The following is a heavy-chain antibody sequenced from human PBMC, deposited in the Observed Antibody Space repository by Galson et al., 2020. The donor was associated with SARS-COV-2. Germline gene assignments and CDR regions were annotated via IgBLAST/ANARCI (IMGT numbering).Heavy chain of an antibody. D-gene: IGHD6-6*01. CDR2: IIPILGIA. V-gene: IGHV1-69*10. J-gene: IGHJ5*02. CDR3: ARGVSSSPNNWFDP. CDR1: GGTFSSYA. Sequence: SVKVSCKASGGTFSSYAISWVRQAPGQGLEWMGGIIPILGIANYAQKFQGRVTITADKSTSTAYMELSSLRSEDTAVYYCARGVSSSPNNWFDPWGQGTLVTVSS.